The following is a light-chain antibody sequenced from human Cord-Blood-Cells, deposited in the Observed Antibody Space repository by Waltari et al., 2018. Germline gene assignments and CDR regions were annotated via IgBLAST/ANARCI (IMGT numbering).Light chain of an antibody. CDR1: SSDVGSYNL. Sequence: QSALTQPASVSGSPGQSITISCTGTSSDVGSYNLVSWYQQHPGKAPKLMIYEVSKRPSGVSNLFSGSKAGNTASLTISGHQAEDEADYYCCSYAGSSTYWVFGGGTKLTVL. CDR2: EVS. V-gene: IGLV2-23*02. J-gene: IGLJ3*02. CDR3: CSYAGSSTYWV.